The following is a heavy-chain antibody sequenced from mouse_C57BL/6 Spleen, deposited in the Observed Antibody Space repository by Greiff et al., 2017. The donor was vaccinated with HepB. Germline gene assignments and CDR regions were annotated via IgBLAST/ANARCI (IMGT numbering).Heavy chain of an antibody. Sequence: QVQLQQSGAELVRPGASVKLSCKASGYTFTDYYINWVKQRPGQGLEWIARIYPGSGNTYYNEKFKGKATLTAEKSSSTAYMQLSSLTSEDAAVYFCARGGDSSGYVRFAYWGQGTLVTVSA. D-gene: IGHD3-2*02. CDR3: ARGGDSSGYVRFAY. V-gene: IGHV1-76*01. J-gene: IGHJ3*01. CDR2: IYPGSGNT. CDR1: GYTFTDYY.